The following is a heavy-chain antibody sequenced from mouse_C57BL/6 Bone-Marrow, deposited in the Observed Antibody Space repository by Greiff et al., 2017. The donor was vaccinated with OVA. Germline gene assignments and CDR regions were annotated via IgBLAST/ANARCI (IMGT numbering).Heavy chain of an antibody. D-gene: IGHD1-1*01. CDR3: AIGMYYYGSSPHYYAMDY. CDR1: GYTFTSYW. CDR2: IHPSDSDT. V-gene: IGHV1-74*01. Sequence: VQLQQPGAELVKPGASVKVSCKASGYTFTSYWMPWVKQRPGQGLEWIGRIHPSDSDTNYNQKFKGKATLTVDKSSSTAYMQLSSLTSEDSAVYYDAIGMYYYGSSPHYYAMDYWGQGTSVTVSS. J-gene: IGHJ4*01.